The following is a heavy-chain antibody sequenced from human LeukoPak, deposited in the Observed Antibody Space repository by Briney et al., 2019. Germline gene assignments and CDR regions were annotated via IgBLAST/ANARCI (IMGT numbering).Heavy chain of an antibody. D-gene: IGHD3-22*01. J-gene: IGHJ3*02. CDR1: GFTFSSYA. V-gene: IGHV3-30-3*01. CDR2: ISYDGSNK. CDR3: ASLGRDYYDSSGRHDAFDI. Sequence: GGSLRLSCAASGFTFSSYAMHWVRQAPGKGLEWVAVISYDGSNKYYADSVKGRFTISRDNAKNSLYLQMNSLRDEDTAVYYCASLGRDYYDSSGRHDAFDIWGQGTMVTVSS.